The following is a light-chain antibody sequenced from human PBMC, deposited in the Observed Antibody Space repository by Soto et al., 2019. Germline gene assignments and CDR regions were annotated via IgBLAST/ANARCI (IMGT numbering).Light chain of an antibody. CDR3: QQYTNWPET. Sequence: EIVMTQSPATLSVSTGERATLSCRASQSVSSNLAWYQQKVGQAPRLLIYDASTRATGVPARFSGSGSGTEFTLTISSLQSEDFAVYYCQQYTNWPETFGQGTRWIS. J-gene: IGKJ1*01. V-gene: IGKV3-15*01. CDR1: QSVSSN. CDR2: DAS.